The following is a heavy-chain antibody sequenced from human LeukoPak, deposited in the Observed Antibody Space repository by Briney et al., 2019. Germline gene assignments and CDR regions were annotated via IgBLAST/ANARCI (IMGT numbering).Heavy chain of an antibody. CDR3: ARETNWRVFDP. Sequence: GGPLRLSCAASGFIFRSYEMNWVRHPPGKGLEWVSYLSAYDSTVYYPDSVKGRFTISRDNDNNSLHLQMNSLRAEDTAVYYCARETNWRVFDPWGQGTLVTVSS. CDR2: LSAYDSTV. D-gene: IGHD1-20*01. CDR1: GFIFRSYE. V-gene: IGHV3-48*03. J-gene: IGHJ5*02.